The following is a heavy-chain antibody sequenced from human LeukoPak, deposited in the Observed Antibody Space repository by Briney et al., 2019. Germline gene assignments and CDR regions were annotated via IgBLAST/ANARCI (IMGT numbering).Heavy chain of an antibody. CDR1: GFTFSSYS. D-gene: IGHD5-18*01. CDR2: ISSSSSYI. Sequence: GGSLRPSCAASGFTFSSYSMNWVRQAPGKGLEWVSSISSSSSYIYYADSVKGRFTISRDNAKNSLYLQMNSLRAEDTAVYYCARVTTAHYFDYWGQGTLVTVSS. CDR3: ARVTTAHYFDY. J-gene: IGHJ4*02. V-gene: IGHV3-21*01.